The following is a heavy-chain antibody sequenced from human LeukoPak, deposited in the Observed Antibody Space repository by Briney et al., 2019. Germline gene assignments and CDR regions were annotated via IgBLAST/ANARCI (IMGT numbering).Heavy chain of an antibody. V-gene: IGHV4-59*01. D-gene: IGHD1-1*01. CDR3: ARDPTTRDYYYYGMDV. Sequence: SETLYLTCTVSGGSISSYYWSWIRQPPGKGLEWIGYIYYSGSINYNPSLKSRVTISVDTSKNQFSLKLSSVTAADTAVYYCARDPTTRDYYYYGMDVWGQGTTVTVSS. CDR2: IYYSGSI. CDR1: GGSISSYY. J-gene: IGHJ6*02.